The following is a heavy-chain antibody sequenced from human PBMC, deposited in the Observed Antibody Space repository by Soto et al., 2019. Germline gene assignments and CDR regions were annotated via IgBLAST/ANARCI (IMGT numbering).Heavy chain of an antibody. Sequence: QDQLVQSGAEVKKPGASVTVSCKASGYSFTNYGVTWVRQAPGQGSEWMGWISAFNGNTHYAQNLQGRVTMTTDATTSTTYMELRSLRSDDTAVYYCARDRGVAPPVAGNPHYYYYMDVWGKGTTVTVSS. D-gene: IGHD6-19*01. V-gene: IGHV1-18*01. CDR2: ISAFNGNT. CDR1: GYSFTNYG. J-gene: IGHJ6*03. CDR3: ARDRGVAPPVAGNPHYYYYMDV.